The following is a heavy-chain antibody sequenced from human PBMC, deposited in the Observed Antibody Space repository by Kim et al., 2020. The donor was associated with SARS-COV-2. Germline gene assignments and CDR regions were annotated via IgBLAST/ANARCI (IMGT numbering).Heavy chain of an antibody. D-gene: IGHD6-13*01. V-gene: IGHV4-31*03. J-gene: IGHJ3*02. CDR1: GGSISSGGYY. CDR2: IYYSGST. CDR3: ARDVLYSSRGDAFDI. Sequence: SETLSLTCTVSGGSISSGGYYWSWIRQHPGKGLEWIGYIYYSGSTYYNPSLKSRVTISVDTSKNQFSLKLSSVTAADTAVYYCARDVLYSSRGDAFDIWGQGTMVTVSS.